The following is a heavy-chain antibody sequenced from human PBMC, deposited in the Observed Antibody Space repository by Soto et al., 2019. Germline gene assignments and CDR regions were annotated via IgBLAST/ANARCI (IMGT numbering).Heavy chain of an antibody. CDR2: IYPGDSDT. CDR3: ARHLSGYDRGYYYRDV. CDR1: GYSFTSYC. Sequence: PGESLKISCKGSGYSFTSYCIGWVLQMPGKGLEWMGIIYPGDSDTRYSPSFQGQVTISADKSISTAYLQWSSLKASDTAMYYCARHLSGYDRGYYYRDVWGKGTTVTVSS. D-gene: IGHD5-12*01. V-gene: IGHV5-51*01. J-gene: IGHJ6*03.